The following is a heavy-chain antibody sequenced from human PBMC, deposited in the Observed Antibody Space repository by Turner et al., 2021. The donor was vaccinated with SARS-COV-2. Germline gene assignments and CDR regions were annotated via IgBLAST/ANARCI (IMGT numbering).Heavy chain of an antibody. Sequence: QLQLQESVPGLVKPSEPLSLTCTVSGGSISSSPYYWGWIRQPPGKGLEWIGSIYYSGSTYYNPSLKSRVTISVDTAKNQFSLKLSSVTAADTAVYYCARRSEGYYGSGSHWFDPGGQGTLVTVSS. D-gene: IGHD3-10*01. CDR1: GGSISSSPYY. CDR2: IYYSGST. CDR3: ARRSEGYYGSGSHWFDP. J-gene: IGHJ5*02. V-gene: IGHV4-39*01.